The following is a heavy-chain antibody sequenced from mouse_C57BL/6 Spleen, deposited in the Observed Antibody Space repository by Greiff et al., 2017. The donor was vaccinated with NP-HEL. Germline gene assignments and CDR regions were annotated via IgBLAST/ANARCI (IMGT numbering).Heavy chain of an antibody. Sequence: QVQLQQPGAELVRPGSSVKLSCKASGYTFPSYWMHWVKQRPIQGLEWIGNIDPSDSETHYNQKFKDKATLTVYKSSSTAYMQLSSLTSEDSAVYYCAREGDYDGDAMDYWGQGTSVTVAS. CDR1: GYTFPSYW. V-gene: IGHV1-52*01. D-gene: IGHD2-4*01. CDR3: AREGDYDGDAMDY. J-gene: IGHJ4*01. CDR2: IDPSDSET.